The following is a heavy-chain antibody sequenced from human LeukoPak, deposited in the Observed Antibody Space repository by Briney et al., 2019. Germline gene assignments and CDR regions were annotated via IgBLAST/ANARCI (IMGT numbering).Heavy chain of an antibody. CDR3: ARDSQMATPYYYYGMDV. CDR1: GYTFTSYG. J-gene: IGHJ6*02. Sequence: ATVKVSCKASGYTFTSYGISWVRQAPGQGLEWMGWISAYNGNTNYAQKLQGRVTMTTDTSTSTAYMELRSLRSGDTAVYYCARDSQMATPYYYYGMDVWGQGTTVTVSS. CDR2: ISAYNGNT. D-gene: IGHD5-24*01. V-gene: IGHV1-18*01.